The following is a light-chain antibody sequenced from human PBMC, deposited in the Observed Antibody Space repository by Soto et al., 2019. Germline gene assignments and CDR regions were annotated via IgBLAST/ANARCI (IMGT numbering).Light chain of an antibody. V-gene: IGLV2-14*01. CDR2: EVS. CDR3: SSYTSSSTLV. J-gene: IGLJ1*01. CDR1: SSDVGGYNY. Sequence: QSVLTQPASVSGSPGQSITISCTGTSSDVGGYNYVSWYQQPPGKAPKLMIYEVSNRPSGVSNRFSGSKSGNTASLTISGLQAEDEAHYYCSSYTSSSTLVFGTGTKVTVL.